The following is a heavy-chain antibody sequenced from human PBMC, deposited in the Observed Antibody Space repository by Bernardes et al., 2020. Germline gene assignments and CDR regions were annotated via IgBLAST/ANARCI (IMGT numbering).Heavy chain of an antibody. CDR1: GFTFSSYW. CDR3: ARDEYNSVWSGGYFQL. CDR2: IKQDGSEK. D-gene: IGHD3-10*01. J-gene: IGHJ1*01. V-gene: IGHV3-7*01. Sequence: GGSLRLSCAASGFTFSSYWMSWVRQAPGKGLEWVANIKQDGSEKYYVDSVKGRFTISRDISQNSLYLQMNSLRAEDTAIYFCARDEYNSVWSGGYFQLWGQGTLVTVSS.